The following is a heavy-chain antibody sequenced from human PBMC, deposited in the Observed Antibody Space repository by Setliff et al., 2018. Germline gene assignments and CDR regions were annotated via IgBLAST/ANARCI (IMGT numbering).Heavy chain of an antibody. J-gene: IGHJ3*02. Sequence: PSETLSLTCTVSGGSISSYYWSWIRQPPGKGLGWIGRIYTSGSTNYNPSLKSRVTMSVDTSKNQFSLKLSSVTAADTAVYYCARKGISALSGAFDMWGQGTMVTVSS. CDR1: GGSISSYY. V-gene: IGHV4-4*07. D-gene: IGHD1-26*01. CDR2: IYTSGST. CDR3: ARKGISALSGAFDM.